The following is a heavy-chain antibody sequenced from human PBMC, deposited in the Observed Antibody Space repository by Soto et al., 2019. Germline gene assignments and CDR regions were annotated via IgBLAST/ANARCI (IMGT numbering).Heavy chain of an antibody. CDR1: GGAVSSGTYY. CDR2: IYFTGST. Sequence: PSETLSLTCTVSGGAVSSGTYYWSWIRQPPGKGLEWIGHIYFTGSTNYNPSLKSRVTMSLDTSRNQFSLKLSSVTAADTAVYYCTRGTPRVQWFDPWGRGTLVTVSS. V-gene: IGHV4-61*01. J-gene: IGHJ5*02. CDR3: TRGTPRVQWFDP.